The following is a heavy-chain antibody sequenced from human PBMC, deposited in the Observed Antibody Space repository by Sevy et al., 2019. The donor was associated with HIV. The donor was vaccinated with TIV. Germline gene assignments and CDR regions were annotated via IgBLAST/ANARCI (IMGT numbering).Heavy chain of an antibody. D-gene: IGHD6-13*01. V-gene: IGHV4-4*07. CDR1: GGSISSYY. CDR2: IYTSGST. Sequence: SETLSLTCTVSGGSISSYYWSWIRQPAGKGLEWIGRIYTSGSTNYNPSLKSRVTMSVDTSKNQFSLKLSSVTAADTAVYYCARDPGSPNLYYYYYGMDVWGQGTTVTDSS. J-gene: IGHJ6*02. CDR3: ARDPGSPNLYYYYYGMDV.